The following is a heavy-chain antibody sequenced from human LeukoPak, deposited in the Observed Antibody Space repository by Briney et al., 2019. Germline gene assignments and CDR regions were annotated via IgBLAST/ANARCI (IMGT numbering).Heavy chain of an antibody. CDR1: GFTFSSYA. V-gene: IGHV3-30*04. D-gene: IGHD6-19*01. CDR2: ISYDGSNK. Sequence: GRSLRLSCAASGFTFSSYAMHWVRQAPGKGLEWVAVISYDGSNKYYADSVKGRFTISRDNSKNTLYLQMNGLRAEDRLGYNCARDDGLYSGGWSYYFDYWAREPWSPSPQ. J-gene: IGHJ4*02. CDR3: ARDDGLYSGGWSYYFDY.